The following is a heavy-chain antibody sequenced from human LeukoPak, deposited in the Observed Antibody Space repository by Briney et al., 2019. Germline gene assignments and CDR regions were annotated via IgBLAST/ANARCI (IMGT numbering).Heavy chain of an antibody. CDR3: AKDLDSSGTFDY. CDR2: ISGSGGST. D-gene: IGHD6-25*01. J-gene: IGHJ4*02. V-gene: IGHV3-23*01. Sequence: GGSLRLSCAASGFTFSSYAMSWVRQAPGKGLEWVSAISGSGGSTYYADSVKGRFTISRDNSKNTLYLQMNSLSAEDTAVYYCAKDLDSSGTFDYWGQGTLVTVSS. CDR1: GFTFSSYA.